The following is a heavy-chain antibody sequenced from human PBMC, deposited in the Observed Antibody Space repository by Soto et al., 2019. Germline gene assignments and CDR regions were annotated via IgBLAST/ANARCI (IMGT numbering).Heavy chain of an antibody. J-gene: IGHJ4*02. CDR3: ARRDYFDY. Sequence: VGSLRLSWAASGLTCSGWWMSWVRQAPGKGLEWVANIKQDGSQRYYVDSVKGRFTISRDNAKNSVYLQMSSLRVEDTAVYYCARRDYFDYWGKGTLVTVSS. CDR2: IKQDGSQR. CDR1: GLTCSGWW. V-gene: IGHV3-7*01.